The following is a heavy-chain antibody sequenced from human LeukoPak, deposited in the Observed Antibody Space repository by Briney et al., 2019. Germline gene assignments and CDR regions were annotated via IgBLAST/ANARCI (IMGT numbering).Heavy chain of an antibody. CDR3: ARVLYGDRNYFDY. CDR1: GGSISSSNW. V-gene: IGHV4-4*02. J-gene: IGHJ4*02. CDR2: TYHSGST. D-gene: IGHD4-17*01. Sequence: PSGTLSLTCAVSGGSISSSNWWSWVRQPPGKGLEWIGETYHSGSTNYIPSLESRVTISIDKSENQFSLELSSVTAADTAVYYCARVLYGDRNYFDYWGQGALVTVSS.